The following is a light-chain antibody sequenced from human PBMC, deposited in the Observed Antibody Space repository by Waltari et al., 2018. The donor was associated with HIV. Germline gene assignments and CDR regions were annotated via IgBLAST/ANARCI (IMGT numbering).Light chain of an antibody. V-gene: IGKV1-5*03. J-gene: IGKJ2*01. CDR2: MTS. Sequence: DIQMTQSPSNLSASVGDTVVITCRDSQSIDNWLAWYQQKPGRAPRLLVSMTSLWESGVSSRFRGSGSGTEFTLTIRSLQPDDIGTYYCQQYSTHYAFGQGTRVE. CDR1: QSIDNW. CDR3: QQYSTHYA.